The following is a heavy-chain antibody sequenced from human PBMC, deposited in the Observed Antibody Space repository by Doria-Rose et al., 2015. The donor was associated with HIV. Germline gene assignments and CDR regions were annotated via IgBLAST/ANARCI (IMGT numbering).Heavy chain of an antibody. D-gene: IGHD6-13*01. Sequence: QVQLVQSGPVLVKPTETLTLTCTVSGVSLSSPGMGVSWIRQPPGKALEWLANIFSDDERSYKTALKSRLTISRRTSKGQVVLTMTDMDPVDTATYYCARIKSSRWYRKYYFDFWGQGTLVIVSA. V-gene: IGHV2-26*01. J-gene: IGHJ4*02. CDR1: GVSLSSPGMG. CDR3: ARIKSSRWYRKYYFDF. CDR2: IFSDDER.